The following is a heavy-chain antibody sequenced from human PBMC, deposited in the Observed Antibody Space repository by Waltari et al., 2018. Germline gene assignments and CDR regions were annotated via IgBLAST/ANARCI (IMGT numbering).Heavy chain of an antibody. CDR3: ASGPYATTVAGPIAPKY. J-gene: IGHJ4*02. CDR1: EHTFTSYA. V-gene: IGHV1-3*04. CDR2: INTGNGNT. Sequence: QVQLVQSGAEVKKPGASVNLSCNASEHTFTSYATHWRRQAPEQRLEWIGWINTGNGNTKNAQKFQGRVTITRDTSASTAYMKLTSLRSEDTAVYFCASGPYATTVAGPIAPKYWGQGTLVTVSS. D-gene: IGHD6-19*01.